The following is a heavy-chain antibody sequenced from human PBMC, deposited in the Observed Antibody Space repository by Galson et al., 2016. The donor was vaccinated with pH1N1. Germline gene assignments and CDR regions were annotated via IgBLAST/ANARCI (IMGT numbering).Heavy chain of an antibody. D-gene: IGHD1-26*01. CDR2: MRPSTGQT. J-gene: IGHJ5*02. CDR3: ARGNPLWGYSGWP. Sequence: SVKVSCKVSGYPFSSHDINWVRQAPGQGLEWMGWMRPSTGQTGSAQKFQGRVTITGDTSISTAYMELSSLRFDDTAVYYCARGNPLWGYSGWPWGLGTLVTVSS. V-gene: IGHV1-8*03. CDR1: GYPFSSHD.